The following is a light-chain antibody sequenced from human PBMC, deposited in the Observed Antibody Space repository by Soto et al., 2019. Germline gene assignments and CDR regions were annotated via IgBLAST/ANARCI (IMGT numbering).Light chain of an antibody. CDR2: GAS. CDR3: QQYGSSPLT. Sequence: ETVLTQSPGSLSLSPGERATLSCRASQSVSSSYLAWYQQKPGRAPRLLIYGASSRATGIPDRFSGSGSGTDFTLTISRLEPEDFAVYYCQQYGSSPLTFGGGTKVEIK. V-gene: IGKV3-20*01. CDR1: QSVSSSY. J-gene: IGKJ4*01.